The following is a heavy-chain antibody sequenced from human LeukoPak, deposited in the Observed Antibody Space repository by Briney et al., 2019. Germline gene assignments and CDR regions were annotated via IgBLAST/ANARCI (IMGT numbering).Heavy chain of an antibody. J-gene: IGHJ4*02. D-gene: IGHD1-26*01. CDR1: GFTFSSYS. Sequence: GGSLRLSCAASGFTFSSYSMNWVRQAPGKGLEWVSSISSSSSYIYYADSVKGRFTISRDNAKNSLYLQMNSLRAEDTAVYYCARGLRLEGKRIVGATDPAYYFDYWGRGTLVTVSS. CDR2: ISSSSSYI. V-gene: IGHV3-21*01. CDR3: ARGLRLEGKRIVGATDPAYYFDY.